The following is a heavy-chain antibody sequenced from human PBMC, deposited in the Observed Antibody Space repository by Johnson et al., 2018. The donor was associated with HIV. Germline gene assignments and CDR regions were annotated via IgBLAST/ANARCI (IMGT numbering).Heavy chain of an antibody. CDR1: GFTFSNAW. J-gene: IGHJ3*02. V-gene: IGHV3-15*01. CDR3: ARDSSSWRPSGAFDI. Sequence: VQLVESGGGLIQPGGSLRLSCAASGFTFSNAWMSWVRQAPGKGLEWVGRIKSKTDGGTTDYAAPVKGRFTISRDDSKNTLYLQMNSLRAEDTAVYYCARDSSSWRPSGAFDIWGQGTMVTVSS. CDR2: IKSKTDGGTT. D-gene: IGHD6-13*01.